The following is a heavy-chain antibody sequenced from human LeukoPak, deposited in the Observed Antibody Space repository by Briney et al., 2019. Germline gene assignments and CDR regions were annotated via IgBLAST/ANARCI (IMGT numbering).Heavy chain of an antibody. CDR2: INPKTGGT. CDR3: ARVGDGLNDGFDI. CDR1: GYIFTGHY. J-gene: IGHJ3*02. Sequence: GTSVKVSCKASGYIFTGHYMNWVRQVPGQGIEWMGRINPKTGGTNYAQNFQGRVTMTRDTSISTTYMELSRLRPDDTAVYYCARVGDGLNDGFDIWGQGTMVTVSS. V-gene: IGHV1-2*06. D-gene: IGHD5-24*01.